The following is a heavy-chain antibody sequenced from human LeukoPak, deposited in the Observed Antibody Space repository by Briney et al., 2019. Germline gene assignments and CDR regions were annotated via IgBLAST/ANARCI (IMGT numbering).Heavy chain of an antibody. CDR2: IKSNPDGGAT. Sequence: PGGSLRLSCAASGFSFTNTWMSGVRRAPGRGLGWVGRIKSNPDGGATVYSAPVKGRFTISRDDSKNTLYLQLDSLKAEDTAVYYCAADAFLLFGEFAHWGQGTLVTVSS. D-gene: IGHD3-10*01. J-gene: IGHJ4*02. CDR1: GFSFTNTW. V-gene: IGHV3-15*01. CDR3: AADAFLLFGEFAH.